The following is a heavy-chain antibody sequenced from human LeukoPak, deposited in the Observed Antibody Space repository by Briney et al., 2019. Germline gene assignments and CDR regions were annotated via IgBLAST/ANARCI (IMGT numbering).Heavy chain of an antibody. CDR3: ARDLRWPTGG. D-gene: IGHD4-23*01. V-gene: IGHV3-48*02. CDR2: ISSSSSAI. Sequence: GGSLRLSCAASGFTFSSYSTSWVRQAPGKGLEWVSYISSSSSAIYYADSVKGRFTISRDNAKNSLYLQMNSLRDEDTAVYYCARDLRWPTGGWGQGTLVTVSS. J-gene: IGHJ4*02. CDR1: GFTFSSYS.